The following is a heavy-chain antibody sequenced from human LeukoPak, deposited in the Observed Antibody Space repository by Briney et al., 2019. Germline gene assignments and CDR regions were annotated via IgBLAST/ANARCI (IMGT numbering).Heavy chain of an antibody. D-gene: IGHD3-16*01. CDR2: ISYDGSNK. CDR1: GFTFSSYA. V-gene: IGHV3-30-3*01. J-gene: IGHJ5*02. CDR3: ARAMPGLRPRLPFDP. Sequence: GRSLRLSCAASGFTFSSYAMHWVRQAPGKGLEWVAVISYDGSNKYYADSVKGRFTISRDNSKNTLCLQMNSLRAEDTAVYYCARAMPGLRPRLPFDPWGQGTLVTVSS.